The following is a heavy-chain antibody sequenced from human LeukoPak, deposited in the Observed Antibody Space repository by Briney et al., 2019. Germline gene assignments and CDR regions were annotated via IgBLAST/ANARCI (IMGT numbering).Heavy chain of an antibody. J-gene: IGHJ5*02. D-gene: IGHD2-2*01. CDR1: GYTFTSYD. CDR3: ARVPAKRYCSSTSCYSGWFDP. Sequence: GASVKVSCKASGYTFTSYDINRVRQATGQGLEWMGWMNPNSGNTGYAQKFQGRVTMTRNTSISTAYMELSSLRSEDTAVYYCARVPAKRYCSSTSCYSGWFDPWGQGTLVTVSS. CDR2: MNPNSGNT. V-gene: IGHV1-8*01.